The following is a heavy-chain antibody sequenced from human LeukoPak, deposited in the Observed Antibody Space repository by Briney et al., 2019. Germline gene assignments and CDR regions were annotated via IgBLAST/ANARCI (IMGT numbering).Heavy chain of an antibody. Sequence: PSETLSLTCAVSGGSISSVNLWSWVRQPPGKGLEGVGEMYLSGTTTYNASLRGRVTISIDKSKNQLSLKCSSVTAADTPVYYCAGLEGRYSTGLYYYLDYWGQGTLVTVSS. J-gene: IGHJ4*02. CDR2: MYLSGTT. V-gene: IGHV4-4*02. CDR1: GGSISSVNL. D-gene: IGHD6-19*01. CDR3: AGLEGRYSTGLYYYLDY.